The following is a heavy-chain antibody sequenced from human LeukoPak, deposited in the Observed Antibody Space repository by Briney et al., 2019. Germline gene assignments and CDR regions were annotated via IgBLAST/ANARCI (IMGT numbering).Heavy chain of an antibody. J-gene: IGHJ4*02. V-gene: IGHV3-74*01. Sequence: PGGSLRLSCGASGFTFGTYWMHWVRQAPGKGLVWVSGINSDGGTTTYADSVKGRYTISRDNAKNSLYLQMNSLRAEDTAVYYCARVGIYSYGFSFDYWGRGTLVTVSS. CDR2: INSDGGTT. CDR3: ARVGIYSYGFSFDY. D-gene: IGHD5-18*01. CDR1: GFTFGTYW.